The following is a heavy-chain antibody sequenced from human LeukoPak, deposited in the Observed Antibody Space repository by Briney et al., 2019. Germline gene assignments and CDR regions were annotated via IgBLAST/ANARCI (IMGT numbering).Heavy chain of an antibody. D-gene: IGHD3-10*01. CDR1: GFTFSSYW. Sequence: GGSLRLSCAASGFTFSSYWMSWVRQAPGKGLEWVANIKQDGSEKYYVDSVKGRFTISRDNAKNSLYLQMNSLRAEDTAVYYCATYGGTPRHQGRGSGKLDYWGQGTLVTVSS. CDR2: IKQDGSEK. V-gene: IGHV3-7*01. J-gene: IGHJ4*02. CDR3: ATYGGTPRHQGRGSGKLDY.